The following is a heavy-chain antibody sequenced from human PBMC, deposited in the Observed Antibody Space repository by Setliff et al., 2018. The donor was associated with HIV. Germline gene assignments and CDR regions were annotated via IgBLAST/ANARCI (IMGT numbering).Heavy chain of an antibody. Sequence: ASVKVSCKPSGYTFTTYSMHWVRQAPGHSLEWMGWISVGNGDTKYSQELQGRITITRDTSANTAYMELSSLRSDDTAVYFCARGALLAAFDFDHWGHGTQVTVSS. D-gene: IGHD3-10*01. V-gene: IGHV1-3*01. CDR1: GYTFTTYS. J-gene: IGHJ4*03. CDR3: ARGALLAAFDFDH. CDR2: ISVGNGDT.